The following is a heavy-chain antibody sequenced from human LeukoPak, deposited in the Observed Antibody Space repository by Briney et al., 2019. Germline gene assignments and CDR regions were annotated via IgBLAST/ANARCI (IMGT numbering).Heavy chain of an antibody. CDR3: ASHYYDSSGYGIFAFDI. CDR1: GFTFSSYW. J-gene: IGHJ3*02. CDR2: IKNDGSTT. D-gene: IGHD3-22*01. Sequence: GGSLRLSCAASGFTFSSYWMHWVRQPPGKGLVWVSRIKNDGSTTTYADSVMGRFTISRDNSKNTLYLQMNSLRAEDTAVYYCASHYYDSSGYGIFAFDIWGQGTMVTVSS. V-gene: IGHV3-74*01.